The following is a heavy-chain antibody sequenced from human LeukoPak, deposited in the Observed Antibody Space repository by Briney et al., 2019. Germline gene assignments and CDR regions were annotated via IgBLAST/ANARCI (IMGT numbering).Heavy chain of an antibody. D-gene: IGHD5-18*01. CDR2: INPSGGST. CDR3: ARAVDTAMVSRGTLDY. V-gene: IGHV1-46*01. J-gene: IGHJ4*02. Sequence: ASVKVSCKASGYTFTSYYMHWERQAPGQGLEWMGIINPSGGSTSYAQKFQGRVTMTRDTSTSTVYMELSSLRSEDTAVYYCARAVDTAMVSRGTLDYWGQGTLVTVSS. CDR1: GYTFTSYY.